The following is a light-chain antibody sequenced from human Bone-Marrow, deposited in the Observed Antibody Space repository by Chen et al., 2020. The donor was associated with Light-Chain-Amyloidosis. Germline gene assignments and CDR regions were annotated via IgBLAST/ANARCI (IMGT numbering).Light chain of an antibody. CDR2: WAS. CDR3: QQYYSTPYT. V-gene: IGKV4-1*01. CDR1: QSVLYSSNNKNY. Sequence: DIVMTHSQDSLAVSLGARATINCKSSQSVLYSSNNKNYLAWYQQKPGQPPKLLIYWASTRESGGPDRFSGSGSGTDFTLTISSLQAEDVAVYYCQQYYSTPYTFGQGTKLEIK. J-gene: IGKJ2*01.